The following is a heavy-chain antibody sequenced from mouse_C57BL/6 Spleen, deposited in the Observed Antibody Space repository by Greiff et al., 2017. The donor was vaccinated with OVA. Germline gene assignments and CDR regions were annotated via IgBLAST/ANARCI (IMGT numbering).Heavy chain of an antibody. J-gene: IGHJ3*01. Sequence: VQLQQSGPELVKPGASVKISCKASGYTFTDYYMNWVKQSHGKSLEWIGDINPNNGGTSYNQKFKGKATLTVDKYSSTAYMELRSLTSEDSAVYYCARRDGYFAYWGQGTLVTVSA. D-gene: IGHD2-3*01. CDR3: ARRDGYFAY. V-gene: IGHV1-26*01. CDR2: INPNNGGT. CDR1: GYTFTDYY.